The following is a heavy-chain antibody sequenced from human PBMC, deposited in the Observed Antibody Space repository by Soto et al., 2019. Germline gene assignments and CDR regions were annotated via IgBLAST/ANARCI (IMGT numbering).Heavy chain of an antibody. V-gene: IGHV3-21*04. CDR3: AKELGYCSSTSCAKEDY. Sequence: GGSLRLSCAASGFTFSSYSMNWVRQAPGKGLEWVSSISSSSSYIYYADSVKGRFTISRDNAKNSLYLQMNSLRAEDTAVYYCAKELGYCSSTSCAKEDYWGQGTLVTVSS. CDR2: ISSSSSYI. J-gene: IGHJ4*02. CDR1: GFTFSSYS. D-gene: IGHD2-2*01.